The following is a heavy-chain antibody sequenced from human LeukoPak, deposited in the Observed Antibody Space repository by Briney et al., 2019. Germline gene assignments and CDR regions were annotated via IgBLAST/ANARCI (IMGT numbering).Heavy chain of an antibody. V-gene: IGHV4-4*07. CDR2: IHSSSST. CDR3: AREDGSSWKYYYYYMDV. J-gene: IGHJ6*03. D-gene: IGHD6-13*01. Sequence: KSSETLSLTCTVSGGSVSSSYWSWIRQPAGMRLEWIGRIHSSSSTNYNPSLKSRVTMSLDTSKNQFSLRLSSVTAADTAVYYCAREDGSSWKYYYYYMDVWGKGTRSPSP. CDR1: GGSVSSSY.